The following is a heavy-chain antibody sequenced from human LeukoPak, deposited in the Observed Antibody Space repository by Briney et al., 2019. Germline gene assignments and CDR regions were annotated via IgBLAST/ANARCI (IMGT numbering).Heavy chain of an antibody. CDR2: IYYTGST. Sequence: SETLSLTCTVSGGSISTYYWSWIRQPPGKGLEWIGYIYYTGSTNYNPSLKSRVTIPLDTSKNQFSLRLSSVTAADTAVYYCARAESGYHFDHWGQGTLVIVSS. J-gene: IGHJ4*02. CDR3: ARAESGYHFDH. CDR1: GGSISTYY. V-gene: IGHV4-59*01. D-gene: IGHD3-22*01.